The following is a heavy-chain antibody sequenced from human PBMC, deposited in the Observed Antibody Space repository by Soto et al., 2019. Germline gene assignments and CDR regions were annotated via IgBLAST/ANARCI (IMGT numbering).Heavy chain of an antibody. D-gene: IGHD4-17*01. Sequence: GGSLRLSCTASGFTFGDYAMSWFRQAPGKGLEWVAVISFDENSKSYADFAKGRFTVSRDDSKNTLYLQMNSLKIEDTAVYYCAKDTSGPNGDIYYGLDAWGQGTTVTVSS. J-gene: IGHJ6*02. CDR3: AKDTSGPNGDIYYGLDA. V-gene: IGHV3-30*04. CDR2: ISFDENSK. CDR1: GFTFGDYA.